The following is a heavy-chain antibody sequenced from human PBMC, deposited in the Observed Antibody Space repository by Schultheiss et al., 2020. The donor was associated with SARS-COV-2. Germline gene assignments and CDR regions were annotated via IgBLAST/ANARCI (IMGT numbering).Heavy chain of an antibody. D-gene: IGHD2-2*02. J-gene: IGHJ3*02. CDR1: GFTFSSYS. V-gene: IGHV4-34*01. Sequence: GSLRLSCAASGFTFSSYSMNWVRQPPGKGLEWIGEIYHSGSTNYNPSLKSRVTISVDTSKNQFSLKLSSVTAADTAVYYCARGGGRIIVPSPITSRTRTFDIWGQGTMVTVSS. CDR2: IYHSGST. CDR3: ARGGGRIIVPSPITSRTRTFDI.